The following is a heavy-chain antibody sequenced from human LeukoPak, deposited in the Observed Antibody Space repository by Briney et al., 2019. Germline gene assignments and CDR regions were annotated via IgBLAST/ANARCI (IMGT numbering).Heavy chain of an antibody. CDR3: ARAYSYDTSALDS. Sequence: SETLSLTCTVYGGSISSSSYYWDWIRQPPGKGLEWIGSISYSRSTYYNPSLKSRGSISVDTSKNQFSLKLGSVTAAYTAVYYCARAYSYDTSALDSWGQGTLVTVSS. J-gene: IGHJ4*02. V-gene: IGHV4-39*01. CDR1: GGSISSSSYY. CDR2: ISYSRST. D-gene: IGHD3-22*01.